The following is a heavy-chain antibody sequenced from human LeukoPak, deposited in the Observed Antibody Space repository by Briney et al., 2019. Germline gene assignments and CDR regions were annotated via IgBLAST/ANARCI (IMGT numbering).Heavy chain of an antibody. CDR3: AKDRCSSSWNFDY. J-gene: IGHJ4*02. V-gene: IGHV3-33*06. CDR2: IWYDGSNK. Sequence: PGGSLRLSCAASGFTFSSYGMHWVRQAPGKGLEWVAVIWYDGSNKYYADSVKGRFTIPRDNSKNTLYLQMNSLRAEDTAVYYCAKDRCSSSWNFDYWGQGTLVTVSS. CDR1: GFTFSSYG. D-gene: IGHD6-13*01.